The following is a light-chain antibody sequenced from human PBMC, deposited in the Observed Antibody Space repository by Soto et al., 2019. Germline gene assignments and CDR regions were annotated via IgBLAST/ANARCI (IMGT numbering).Light chain of an antibody. V-gene: IGLV2-14*01. J-gene: IGLJ1*01. CDR1: SSDVGGYNY. Sequence: QSGMTEAAAGSGIPEKSITISCTGTSSDVGGYNYVSWYQQHPGKAPKLMIYEVSNRPSGVSNRSSGSKSGNTASLTISGFQAEDEADYYCSSYTSSSTYVFGTGTKVAVL. CDR2: EVS. CDR3: SSYTSSSTYV.